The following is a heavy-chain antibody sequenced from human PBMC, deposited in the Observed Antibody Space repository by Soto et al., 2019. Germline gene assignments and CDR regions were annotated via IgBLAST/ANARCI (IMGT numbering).Heavy chain of an antibody. D-gene: IGHD5-12*01. CDR2: ITHGGST. CDR3: ARGRGYSYGLDP. CDR1: GGSFSDYY. Sequence: SETLSLTCAVYGGSFSDYYWNWIRQAPGKGLEWIGDITHGGSTTYSPSLKSRLAISLDTSKNQFSLSLTSVTAADTAVYYCARGRGYSYGLDPWGQGTLVTSPQ. J-gene: IGHJ5*02. V-gene: IGHV4-34*09.